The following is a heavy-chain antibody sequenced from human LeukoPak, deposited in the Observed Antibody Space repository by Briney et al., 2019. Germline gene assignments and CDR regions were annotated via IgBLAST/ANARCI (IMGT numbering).Heavy chain of an antibody. V-gene: IGHV3-23*01. CDR1: GFTFSSYA. Sequence: PGGSLRLSCAASGFTFSSYAMSWVRQAPGKGLEWVSGISGSGDSTYYADSVKGRFTISRDNSKNTLYLQMNSLRAEDTAVYYCAKPPWGIILIVVAKYFDHWGQGTLVTVSS. CDR3: AKPPWGIILIVVAKYFDH. CDR2: ISGSGDST. J-gene: IGHJ4*02. D-gene: IGHD3-22*01.